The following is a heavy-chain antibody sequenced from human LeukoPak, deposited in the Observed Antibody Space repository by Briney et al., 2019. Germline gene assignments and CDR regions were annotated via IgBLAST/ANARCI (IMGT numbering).Heavy chain of an antibody. D-gene: IGHD6-13*01. CDR1: GFTLSRYW. CDR3: ARTGYSSSWYPFDY. CDR2: IRQDGSEK. Sequence: GGALTLSCAASGFTLSRYWMSWLRQAPGKGLEGVANIRQDGSEKYYVDPVKGRFTISRDHGKNSLYLQMNSLRAEDTAVYYCARTGYSSSWYPFDYWGQGTLVTVSS. V-gene: IGHV3-7*01. J-gene: IGHJ4*02.